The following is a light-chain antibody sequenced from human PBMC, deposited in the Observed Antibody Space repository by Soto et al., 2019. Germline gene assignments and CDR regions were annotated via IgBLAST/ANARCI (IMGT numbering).Light chain of an antibody. Sequence: QSVLTQPPSASGSPGQSVAISCTGTSSDVGGYNYVSWYQQHPGKAPKLMIYEVNKRPSGVPDRSSGSKSGNTASLTVSGLQAEDEADYYCSLYTSENTYVFGTGTKVTVL. CDR2: EVN. CDR1: SSDVGGYNY. CDR3: SLYTSENTYV. J-gene: IGLJ1*01. V-gene: IGLV2-8*01.